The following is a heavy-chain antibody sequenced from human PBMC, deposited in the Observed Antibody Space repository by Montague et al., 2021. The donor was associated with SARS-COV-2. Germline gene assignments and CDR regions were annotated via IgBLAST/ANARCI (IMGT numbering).Heavy chain of an antibody. CDR3: ATNYGSGTFRAWFDP. V-gene: IGHV4-4*02. J-gene: IGHJ5*02. CDR2: IYQTGYT. D-gene: IGHD3-10*01. Sequence: SETLSLTCVVSGGSMSSGQWWSWVRQPPGKGLEWIGEIYQTGYTNYNPSLRSRVTISVDKSRNQFSLKLTSMTAADTAVYYCATNYGSGTFRAWFDPWGQGTLVTVSS. CDR1: GGSMSSGQW.